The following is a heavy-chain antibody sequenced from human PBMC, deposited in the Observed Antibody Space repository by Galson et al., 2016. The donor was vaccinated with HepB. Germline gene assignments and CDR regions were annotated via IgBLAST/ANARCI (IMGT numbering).Heavy chain of an antibody. D-gene: IGHD5-12*01. CDR3: AKWGGSGYDWARLDY. Sequence: SLRLSCAASGFTFSSYGMHWVRQAPGKGLEWVAVLSYDGSNKYYADSVKGRITISRDNSKNTLYLQMNSLRAEDTAVYYCAKWGGSGYDWARLDYWGQGTLVTVSS. CDR1: GFTFSSYG. J-gene: IGHJ4*02. CDR2: LSYDGSNK. V-gene: IGHV3-30*18.